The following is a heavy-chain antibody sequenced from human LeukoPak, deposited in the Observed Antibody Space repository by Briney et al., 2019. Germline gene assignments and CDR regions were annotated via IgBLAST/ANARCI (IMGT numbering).Heavy chain of an antibody. D-gene: IGHD6-19*01. CDR1: GFTFSSQG. V-gene: IGHV3-30*02. CDR2: IRSDGSNK. Sequence: GGSLRLSCAASGFTFSSQGMHWVRQAPGKGLEWVAFIRSDGSNKYYADSVKGRFTISRDNSKNTLYLQMNSLRAEDTAVYYCATSIAVAGLDYWGQGTLVTVSS. J-gene: IGHJ4*02. CDR3: ATSIAVAGLDY.